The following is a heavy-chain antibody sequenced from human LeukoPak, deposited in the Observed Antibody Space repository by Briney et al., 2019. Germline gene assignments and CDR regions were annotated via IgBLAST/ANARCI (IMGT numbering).Heavy chain of an antibody. CDR2: IATVAT. CDR3: ATPRIDY. D-gene: IGHD1-14*01. J-gene: IGHJ4*02. V-gene: IGHV3-23*01. CDR1: GFTLSSSA. Sequence: GGSLRLSCAASGFTLSSSAMSWVRQAPGKGLEYVSAIATVATYYADSVKGRFTISRDNSKNTLYLQMNSLRAEDTAVYYCATPRIDYWGQGTLVSVSS.